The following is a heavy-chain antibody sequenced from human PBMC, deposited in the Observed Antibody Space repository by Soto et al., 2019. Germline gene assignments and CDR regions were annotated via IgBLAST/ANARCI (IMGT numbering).Heavy chain of an antibody. CDR3: ARPEPDMEFYYDSSGYLTYFQH. CDR2: IYYSGST. CDR1: GGSISSGNYY. D-gene: IGHD3-22*01. V-gene: IGHV4-39*01. Sequence: PSETLSLTCTVSGGSISSGNYYWSWIRQPPGKGLEWIGSIYYSGSTYYNPSLKSRVTISVDTSKNQFSLKLSSVTAADTAVYYCARPEPDMEFYYDSSGYLTYFQHWGQGTLVTVSS. J-gene: IGHJ1*01.